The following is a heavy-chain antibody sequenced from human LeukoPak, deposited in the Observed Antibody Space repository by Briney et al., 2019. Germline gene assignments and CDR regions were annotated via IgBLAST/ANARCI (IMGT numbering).Heavy chain of an antibody. V-gene: IGHV1-2*02. J-gene: IGHJ5*02. CDR1: GYTFTGYY. CDR3: ARDPYYDFWSGVFDP. Sequence: ASVKVSCKASGYTFTGYYMLWVRQAPGQGLEWMGWINPNSGGTNYAQKFQGRVTMTRDTSISTAYMELSRLRSDDTAVYYCARDPYYDFWSGVFDPWGQGTLVTVSS. CDR2: INPNSGGT. D-gene: IGHD3-3*01.